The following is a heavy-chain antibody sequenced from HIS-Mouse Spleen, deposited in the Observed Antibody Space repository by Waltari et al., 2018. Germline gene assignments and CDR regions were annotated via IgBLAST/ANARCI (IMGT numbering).Heavy chain of an antibody. CDR2: INHSGST. CDR1: GGSFSGYY. CDR3: ARGPSIAAAGYYFDY. Sequence: QVQLQQWGAGLLKPSETLSLTCAVYGGSFSGYYWPWIRQPPGKGLEWIGEINHSGSTNYNPSLKSRVTISVDTSKNQFSLKLSSVTAADTAVYYCARGPSIAAAGYYFDYWGQGTLVTVSS. D-gene: IGHD6-13*01. V-gene: IGHV4-34*01. J-gene: IGHJ4*02.